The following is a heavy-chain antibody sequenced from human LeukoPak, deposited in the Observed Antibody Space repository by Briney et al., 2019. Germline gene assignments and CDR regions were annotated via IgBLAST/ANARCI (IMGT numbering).Heavy chain of an antibody. Sequence: PGRSLRLSCAASGFTFSSYGMHWVRQAPGKGLEWVAVISYDGSNKYYADSVKGRFTISRDNSKNTLYLQMNSLRAEDTAVYYCAKDGYNQGPFDYWGQGILVTVSS. CDR2: ISYDGSNK. D-gene: IGHD5-24*01. CDR1: GFTFSSYG. V-gene: IGHV3-30*18. J-gene: IGHJ4*02. CDR3: AKDGYNQGPFDY.